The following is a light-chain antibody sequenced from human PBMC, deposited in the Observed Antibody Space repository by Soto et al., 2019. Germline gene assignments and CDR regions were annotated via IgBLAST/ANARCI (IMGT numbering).Light chain of an antibody. V-gene: IGKV3-20*01. CDR2: GAS. CDR3: QQYGSSPGT. CDR1: QSVTSSY. J-gene: IGKJ1*01. Sequence: EIVLTQSPGTLSLSPGERATLSCRASQSVTSSYLAWYHQKPGQAPRLLIYGASSRASGIPVRFSGSGSGTDFSRTITRLAPEDFAVYFCQQYGSSPGTFGQGTKVE.